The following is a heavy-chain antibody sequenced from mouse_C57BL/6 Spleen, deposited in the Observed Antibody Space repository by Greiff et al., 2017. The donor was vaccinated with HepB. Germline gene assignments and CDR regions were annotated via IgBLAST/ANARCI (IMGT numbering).Heavy chain of an antibody. D-gene: IGHD1-1*01. CDR2: INYDGSST. Sequence: EVQVVESEGGLVQPGSSMKLSCTASGFTFSDYYMAWVRQVPEKGLEWVANINYDGSSTYYLDSLKSRFIISRDNAKNILYLQMSSLKSEDTATYDCSRAITTGVEGYFDVWGTGTTVTVSS. V-gene: IGHV5-16*01. CDR3: SRAITTGVEGYFDV. CDR1: GFTFSDYY. J-gene: IGHJ1*03.